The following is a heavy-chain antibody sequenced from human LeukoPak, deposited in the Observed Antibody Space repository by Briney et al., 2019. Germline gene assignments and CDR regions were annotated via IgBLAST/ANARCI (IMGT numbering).Heavy chain of an antibody. Sequence: SETLSLTCTVSGGSFNSYYWSWIRQPAGKGLEWIGRIYTSGNTDYNPSLKSRVTMSVDTSKNQFSLKLSYVTAADTAVYYCAREYFHDGTGYSVFFDYWGQGTLVTVSS. CDR3: AREYFHDGTGYSVFFDY. J-gene: IGHJ4*02. V-gene: IGHV4-4*07. D-gene: IGHD3-22*01. CDR1: GGSFNSYY. CDR2: IYTSGNT.